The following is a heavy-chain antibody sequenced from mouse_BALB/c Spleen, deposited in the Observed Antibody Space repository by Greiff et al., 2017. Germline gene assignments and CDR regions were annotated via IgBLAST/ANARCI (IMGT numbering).Heavy chain of an antibody. CDR1: GFTFSSYG. Sequence: DVKLVESGGDLVKPGGSLKLSCAASGFTFSSYGMSWVRQTPDKRLEWVATISSGGSYTYYPDSVKGRFTISRDNAKNTLYLQMSSLKSEDTAMYYCARQGSTMITAGFAYWGQGTLVTVSA. V-gene: IGHV5-6*02. CDR2: ISSGGSYT. J-gene: IGHJ3*01. D-gene: IGHD2-4*01. CDR3: ARQGSTMITAGFAY.